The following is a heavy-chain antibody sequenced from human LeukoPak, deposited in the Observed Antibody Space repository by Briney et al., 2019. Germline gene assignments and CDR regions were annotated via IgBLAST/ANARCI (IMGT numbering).Heavy chain of an antibody. Sequence: PGGSLRLSCAASGFTFSDYYMSWIRQAPGKGLEWVSYISSSGSTIYYADSVKGRFTISRDNAKNSLYLQMNSLRAEDTAVYYCARDGAEDITMIVAPFDPWGQGTLVTVSS. CDR1: GFTFSDYY. CDR3: ARDGAEDITMIVAPFDP. D-gene: IGHD3-22*01. V-gene: IGHV3-11*01. CDR2: ISSSGSTI. J-gene: IGHJ5*02.